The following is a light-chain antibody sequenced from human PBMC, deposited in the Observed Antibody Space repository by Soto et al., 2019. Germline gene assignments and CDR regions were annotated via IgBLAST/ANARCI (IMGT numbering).Light chain of an antibody. CDR2: RPS. J-gene: IGKJ2*01. CDR3: QQYNSYSYT. V-gene: IGKV1-5*03. CDR1: QSIGSG. Sequence: DIQMTQPPSTRSASVGDRVTITCRASQSIGSGLAWYQQKPGKAPELLSYRPSSLESGVPSRFSGSGSGTEFTLTISSLQPDDFATYYCQQYNSYSYTFGQGTKLEIK.